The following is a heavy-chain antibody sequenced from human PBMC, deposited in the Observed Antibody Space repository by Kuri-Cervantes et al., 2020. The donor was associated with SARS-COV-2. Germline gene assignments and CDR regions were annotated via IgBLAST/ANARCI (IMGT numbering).Heavy chain of an antibody. Sequence: LSLTCAASGFTFSSYSMNWVRQAPGKGLEWGSFISSSSSNIYYADSGKGRFTIARDNAKNSLYLQMNSLRAEDTAVYYCARGAYCGGECFEYFQHWGQGTLVTVSS. D-gene: IGHD2-21*01. V-gene: IGHV3-21*01. CDR3: ARGAYCGGECFEYFQH. CDR2: ISSSSSNI. J-gene: IGHJ1*01. CDR1: GFTFSSYS.